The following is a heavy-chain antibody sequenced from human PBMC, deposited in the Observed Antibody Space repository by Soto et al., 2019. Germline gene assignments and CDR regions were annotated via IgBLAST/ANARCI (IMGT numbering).Heavy chain of an antibody. J-gene: IGHJ4*02. D-gene: IGHD6-13*01. CDR2: ISHTGGST. CDR1: GFTFSSYA. CDR3: ARRSSSPGSFDY. Sequence: GGSLRLSCAASGFTFSSYAMSWVRQAPGKGLEWVSAISHTGGSTYYADSVKGRFTISRDNAKNTLYLQMNSLRAEDTAVYYCARRSSSPGSFDYWGQGTLVTVS. V-gene: IGHV3-23*01.